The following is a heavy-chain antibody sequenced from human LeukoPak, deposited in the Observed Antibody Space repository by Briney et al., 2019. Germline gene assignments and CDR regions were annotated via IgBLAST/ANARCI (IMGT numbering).Heavy chain of an antibody. CDR2: IYSGGST. CDR1: GFTVSTNY. V-gene: IGHV3-53*04. J-gene: IGHJ4*02. CDR3: ARGDFWSGYYTGLY. Sequence: GGSLRLSCAASGFTVSTNYMAWVRQAPGKGLEWVSVIYSGGSTCYADSVKGRFTISRHSSKNTLYLQMNSLRAEDTAVYYCARGDFWSGYYTGLYWGQGTLVTVSS. D-gene: IGHD3-3*01.